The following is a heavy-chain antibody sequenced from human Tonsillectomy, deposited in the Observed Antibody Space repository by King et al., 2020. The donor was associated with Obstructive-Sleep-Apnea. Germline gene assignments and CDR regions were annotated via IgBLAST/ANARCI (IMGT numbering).Heavy chain of an antibody. Sequence: VQLVESGGGLVQPGGSLRLSCAASGFTFSSYWMHWVRHAPGKGLVWVSRINSDGSSTSYADSVKGRFTISRDNAKNTLYLQMNSLRAEDTAVYYCARDQYSYGPFDYWGQGTLVTVSS. CDR1: GFTFSSYW. J-gene: IGHJ4*02. D-gene: IGHD5-18*01. CDR3: ARDQYSYGPFDY. CDR2: INSDGSST. V-gene: IGHV3-74*01.